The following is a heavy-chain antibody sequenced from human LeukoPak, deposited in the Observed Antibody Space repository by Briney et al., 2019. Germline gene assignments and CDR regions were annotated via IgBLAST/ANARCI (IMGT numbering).Heavy chain of an antibody. CDR2: ISGSGGST. D-gene: IGHD1-1*01. Sequence: GGSLRLSCAASGFTFSSYAMSWVRQAPGKGLECVTAISGSGGSTYYADSVKGRFTISRDNSKNTLYVQMNSLRAEDTAVYYCAKDGGTTEYYGMDVWGQGTTVTVSS. V-gene: IGHV3-23*01. CDR3: AKDGGTTEYYGMDV. J-gene: IGHJ6*02. CDR1: GFTFSSYA.